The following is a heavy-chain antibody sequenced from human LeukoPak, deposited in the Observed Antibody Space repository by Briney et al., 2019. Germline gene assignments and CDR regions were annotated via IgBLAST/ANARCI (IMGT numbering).Heavy chain of an antibody. D-gene: IGHD6-19*01. J-gene: IGHJ4*02. CDR2: INPNSGDT. Sequence: ASVKVSCKASGYTFTAYYMHWVRQAPGQGLEWMGWINPNSGDTNYAQRFQGGVTLTRDTPISTAYMELSRLRSDDTAVYYCARLLLGIAVAGNDYWGQGTLVTVSS. V-gene: IGHV1-2*02. CDR1: GYTFTAYY. CDR3: ARLLLGIAVAGNDY.